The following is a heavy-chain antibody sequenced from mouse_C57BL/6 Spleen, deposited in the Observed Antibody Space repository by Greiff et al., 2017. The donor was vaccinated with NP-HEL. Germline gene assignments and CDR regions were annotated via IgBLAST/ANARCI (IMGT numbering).Heavy chain of an antibody. Sequence: QVQLQQSGAELVMPGASVKLSCKASGYTFTSYWMHWVKQRPGQGLEWIGEIDPSDSYTNYNQKFKGKSTLTVDKSSSTAYMQLSSLTSEDSAVYYCARSGGYYVPVPYYFDYWGQGTTLTVSS. V-gene: IGHV1-69*01. CDR3: ARSGGYYVPVPYYFDY. CDR1: GYTFTSYW. J-gene: IGHJ2*01. D-gene: IGHD2-3*01. CDR2: IDPSDSYT.